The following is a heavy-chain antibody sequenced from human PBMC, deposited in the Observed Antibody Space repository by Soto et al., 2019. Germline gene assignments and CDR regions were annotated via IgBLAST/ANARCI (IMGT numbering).Heavy chain of an antibody. Sequence: PGGSLRLSCAASGFTFSSFAMSWVRQAPGEGLEWVSAITGGGNTYYVDSVKGRFTVSRDNSKNTLYLHMNSLRAEDTAVYYCAKDRSVSGGFDDWGQGTLVTVSS. CDR3: AKDRSVSGGFDD. CDR2: ITGGGNT. CDR1: GFTFSSFA. D-gene: IGHD3-16*01. J-gene: IGHJ4*02. V-gene: IGHV3-23*01.